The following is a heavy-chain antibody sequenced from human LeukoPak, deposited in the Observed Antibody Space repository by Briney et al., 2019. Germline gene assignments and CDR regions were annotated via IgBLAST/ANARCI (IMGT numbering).Heavy chain of an antibody. V-gene: IGHV3-23*01. D-gene: IGHD3-16*01. CDR2: ISGSGGVT. CDR1: RFTFSSYA. J-gene: IGHJ3*02. CDR3: ARWAFGAFDI. Sequence: GGSLRLSCAASRFTFSSYAMSWVRQAPGKGLEWVSAISGSGGVTYYADSVKGRFTISRDNAKNSLYLQMNSLRAEDTAVYYCARWAFGAFDIWGQGTMVTVSS.